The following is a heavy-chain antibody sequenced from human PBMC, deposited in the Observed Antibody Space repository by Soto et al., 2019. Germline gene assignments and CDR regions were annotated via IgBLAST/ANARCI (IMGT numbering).Heavy chain of an antibody. Sequence: GGSLRLSCAASGLSVSTNFMSWVRQAPGKGLEWLAVIYSGGKTFYSGSVKGRFTISKDNSKNTLSLQMNSLRAEDTAVYYCTRDAPGERPYYFYYYGMDVWGQGTTVTVSS. V-gene: IGHV3-53*01. CDR3: TRDAPGERPYYFYYYGMDV. J-gene: IGHJ6*02. CDR1: GLSVSTNF. CDR2: IYSGGKT.